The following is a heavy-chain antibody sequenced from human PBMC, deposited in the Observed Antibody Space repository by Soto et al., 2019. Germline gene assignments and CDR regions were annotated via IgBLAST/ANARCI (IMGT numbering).Heavy chain of an antibody. CDR2: IIPIFGTA. V-gene: IGHV1-69*06. CDR1: GGTFSSYA. J-gene: IGHJ6*02. D-gene: IGHD3-3*01. Sequence: GASVKVSCKASGGTFSSYAISWVRQAPGQGLEWMGGIIPIFGTANYAQKFQGRVTITADKSTSTAYMELSSLRSEDTAVYYCARDLRVRFLEWHPTRYYYYGMDVWGQGTTVTVSS. CDR3: ARDLRVRFLEWHPTRYYYYGMDV.